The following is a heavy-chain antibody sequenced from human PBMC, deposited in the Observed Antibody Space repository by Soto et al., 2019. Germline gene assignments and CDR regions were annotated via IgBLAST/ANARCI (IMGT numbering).Heavy chain of an antibody. D-gene: IGHD6-19*01. CDR2: ISSNGGST. CDR3: ARDKALGYNSGWYSAFDI. J-gene: IGHJ3*02. V-gene: IGHV3-64*01. Sequence: EVQLVESGGGLVQPGGSLRLSCAASGFTFSSYAMHWVRQAPGKGLEYVSVISSNGGSTSYANSVKGRFTVSRDNSKNTLYLQMGSLRADDMAVYYCARDKALGYNSGWYSAFDIWGQGTMVTGSS. CDR1: GFTFSSYA.